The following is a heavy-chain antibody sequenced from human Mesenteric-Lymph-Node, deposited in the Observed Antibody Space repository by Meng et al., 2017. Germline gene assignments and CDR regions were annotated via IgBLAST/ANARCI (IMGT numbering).Heavy chain of an antibody. J-gene: IGHJ4*02. D-gene: IGHD6-19*01. V-gene: IGHV1-18*01. Sequence: QVQLGQTGPEVKKPGAEWKVTCKASGYTFTDFGISWVRQAPGQGLEWMGWISAYNGNRDYAQKFQGRVTMTTDTSTSTTYLELRNLGSDDTAVFYCTRDLGGVPGSFFDFWGQGTLVTVSS. CDR2: ISAYNGNR. CDR3: TRDLGGVPGSFFDF. CDR1: GYTFTDFG.